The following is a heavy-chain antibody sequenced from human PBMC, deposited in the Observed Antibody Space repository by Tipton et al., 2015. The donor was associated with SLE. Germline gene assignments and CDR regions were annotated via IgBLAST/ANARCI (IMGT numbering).Heavy chain of an antibody. D-gene: IGHD1-26*01. CDR2: VSYSGST. CDR3: AREGGSYTAFDY. J-gene: IGHJ4*02. Sequence: TLSLTCTVSGASISTYYWSWIRQPPGKGLEWIGYVSYSGSTNYNPSLKSRVTISVDTSKNQLSLKLSSVTAADTAVYYCAREGGSYTAFDYWGQGTLVTVSS. CDR1: GASISTYY. V-gene: IGHV4-59*01.